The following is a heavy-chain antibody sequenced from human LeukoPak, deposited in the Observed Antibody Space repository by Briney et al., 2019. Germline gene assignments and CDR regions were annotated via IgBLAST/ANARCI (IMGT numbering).Heavy chain of an antibody. CDR3: AKDYNY. CDR1: GFTFSSYG. J-gene: IGHJ4*02. CDR2: ISYDGSNK. Sequence: GGSLRLSCAASGFTFSSYGMHWVRQAPGKGLEWVAVISYDGSNKYYADSVKGRFTISRDNSKNTLYLQMNSLRAQDTAVYYCAKDYNYWGQGTLVTVSS. D-gene: IGHD3-10*01. V-gene: IGHV3-30*18.